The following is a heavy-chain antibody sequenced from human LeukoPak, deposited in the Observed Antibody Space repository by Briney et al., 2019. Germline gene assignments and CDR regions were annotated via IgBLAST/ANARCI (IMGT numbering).Heavy chain of an antibody. Sequence: GGSLRLSCAASGFTFSSYEMNWVRQAPGKGLEWVSYISSSGSTIYYVDSVKGRFTISRDNSKNTLYLQMNSLRAEDTAVYYCAKDHVLLWFGELEASYMDVWGKGTTVTISS. V-gene: IGHV3-48*03. CDR2: ISSSGSTI. CDR1: GFTFSSYE. D-gene: IGHD3-10*01. CDR3: AKDHVLLWFGELEASYMDV. J-gene: IGHJ6*03.